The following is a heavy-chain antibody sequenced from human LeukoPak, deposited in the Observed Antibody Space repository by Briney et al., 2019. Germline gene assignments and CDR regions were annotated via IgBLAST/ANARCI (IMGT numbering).Heavy chain of an antibody. D-gene: IGHD3-16*01. CDR1: GYTLTSYY. J-gene: IGHJ4*02. Sequence: ASVKVSCRASGYTLTSYYMHWLRQAPGQGLEWMGIISPSGGSTSYAQKFQGRVTMTRDTSTSTVYMELSSLRSEDTAVYYCARDIDYDYVWGSHVGYFDYWGQGTLVTVSS. CDR3: ARDIDYDYVWGSHVGYFDY. V-gene: IGHV1-46*01. CDR2: ISPSGGST.